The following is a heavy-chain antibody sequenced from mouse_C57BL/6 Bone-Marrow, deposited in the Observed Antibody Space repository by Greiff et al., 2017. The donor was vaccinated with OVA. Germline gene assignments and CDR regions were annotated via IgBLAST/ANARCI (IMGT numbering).Heavy chain of an antibody. CDR2: ISNGGGST. CDR1: GFTFSDYY. Sequence: DVMLVESGGGLVQPGGSLKLSCAASGFTFSDYYMYWVRQTPEKRLEWVAYISNGGGSTYYPDTVKGRFTISSDNAKNTLYLQMSRLKSEDTAMYYCARHDYYGSSYGYWYFDVWGTGTTVTVSS. V-gene: IGHV5-12*01. J-gene: IGHJ1*03. D-gene: IGHD1-1*01. CDR3: ARHDYYGSSYGYWYFDV.